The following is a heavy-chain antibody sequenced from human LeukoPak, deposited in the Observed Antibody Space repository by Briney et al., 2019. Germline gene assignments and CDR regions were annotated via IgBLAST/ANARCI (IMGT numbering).Heavy chain of an antibody. D-gene: IGHD5-18*01. J-gene: IGHJ4*02. Sequence: TGGSLRLSCAASGFTFNYYAMSWVRQAPGKGLEWVSGISDNEGSTYCTDSVKGRFTISRDNTKDTVCLQMNNLRPDDTAVYFCARHDSFIPYWGQGTLVTVSS. V-gene: IGHV3-23*01. CDR3: ARHDSFIPY. CDR1: GFTFNYYA. CDR2: ISDNEGST.